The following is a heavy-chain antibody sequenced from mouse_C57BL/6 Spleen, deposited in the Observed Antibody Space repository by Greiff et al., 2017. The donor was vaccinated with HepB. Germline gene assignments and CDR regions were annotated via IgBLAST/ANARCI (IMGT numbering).Heavy chain of an antibody. CDR1: GYTFTSYW. CDR3: ARSGSGYWFAY. Sequence: QVQLKQPGAELVRPGSSVKLSCKASGYTFTSYWMHWVKQRPIQGLEWIGNIDPSDSETHYNQKFKDKATLTVDKSSSTAYMQLSSLTSEDSAVYYCARSGSGYWFAYWGQGTLVTVSA. V-gene: IGHV1-52*01. CDR2: IDPSDSET. D-gene: IGHD3-2*02. J-gene: IGHJ3*01.